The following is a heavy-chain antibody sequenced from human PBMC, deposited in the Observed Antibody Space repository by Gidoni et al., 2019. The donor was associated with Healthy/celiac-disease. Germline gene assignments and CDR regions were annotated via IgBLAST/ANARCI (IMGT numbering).Heavy chain of an antibody. Sequence: QVQLVEAGGGLVKPGESVRLSCVASGFNFNQYYMIWIRQAPGKVLVWVASMVFSGSTKFYADSVQGLFAISRDNPKNTLYLQMYRLRADDTAVYYCASYDYYGSGSYYFDHWGQGTLLTVSS. D-gene: IGHD3-10*01. V-gene: IGHV3-11*01. CDR3: ASYDYYGSGSYYFDH. CDR2: MVFSGSTK. CDR1: GFNFNQYY. J-gene: IGHJ4*02.